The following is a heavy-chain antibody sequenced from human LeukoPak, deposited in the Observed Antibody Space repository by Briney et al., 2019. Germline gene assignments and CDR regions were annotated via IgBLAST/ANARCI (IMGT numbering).Heavy chain of an antibody. CDR1: GITFSGNW. CDR3: ARTDRFDY. J-gene: IGHJ4*02. V-gene: IGHV3-74*01. Sequence: GGSLRLSCVASGITFSGNWMHWVRQAPGKRLVRVSRINSDGSSTSYADSVKGRFTISRDNAKNTLYLQMNSLRAEDTALYYCARTDRFDYWGQGTLVTVSS. CDR2: INSDGSST.